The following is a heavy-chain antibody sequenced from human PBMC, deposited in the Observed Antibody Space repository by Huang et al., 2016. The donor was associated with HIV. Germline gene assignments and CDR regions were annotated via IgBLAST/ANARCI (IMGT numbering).Heavy chain of an antibody. V-gene: IGHV4-34*02. Sequence: QMQLQQRGAGLLKPSETLSLTCGVSGGSFTGNYLTWIRQAPGKGLEWIGEVNDSGANNYNPSLNGRVTISLDKSNRELSLNLRSVTAADTAVYYCARQWTILEWLLGLDVWGQGTTVSVSS. J-gene: IGHJ6*02. CDR2: VNDSGAN. CDR3: ARQWTILEWLLGLDV. CDR1: GGSFTGNY. D-gene: IGHD3-3*01.